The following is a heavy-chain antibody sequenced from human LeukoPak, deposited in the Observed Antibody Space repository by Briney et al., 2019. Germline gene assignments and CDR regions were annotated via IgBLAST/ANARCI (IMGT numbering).Heavy chain of an antibody. CDR3: ARVALITIHENDAFDI. V-gene: IGHV4-61*09. Sequence: TSETLSLTCTVSGGSIISNRHYWSWIRQPAGKGLEWIGHIYSSGNTKYNPSHKSRLTMSIDSSKNQFSLILTSVTAADTAVYYCARVALITIHENDAFDIWGQGTVVTVSS. CDR2: IYSSGNT. CDR1: GGSIISNRHY. D-gene: IGHD3-3*01. J-gene: IGHJ3*02.